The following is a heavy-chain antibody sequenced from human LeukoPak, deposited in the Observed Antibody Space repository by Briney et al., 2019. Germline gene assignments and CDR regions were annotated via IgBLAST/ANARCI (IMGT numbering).Heavy chain of an antibody. D-gene: IGHD3-16*01. V-gene: IGHV3-7*01. CDR1: GFTFSNYW. Sequence: GGSLRLSCAASGFTFSNYWMTWVRQAPGKGLEWVAHINQDGSKEYYMDSVKARFTISRDNAKNSLSLQMNSLRAEDTAVYYCARDRGGSELDYWGQGTLVTVSS. CDR3: ARDRGGSELDY. CDR2: INQDGSKE. J-gene: IGHJ4*02.